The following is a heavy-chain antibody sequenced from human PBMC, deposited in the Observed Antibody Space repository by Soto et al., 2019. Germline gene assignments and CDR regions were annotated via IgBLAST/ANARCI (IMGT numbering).Heavy chain of an antibody. CDR1: GGSISSGGYY. J-gene: IGHJ4*02. V-gene: IGHV4-31*03. CDR2: IYYSGST. CDR3: ARTGYIKAPYFDY. Sequence: SETLSLTCTVSGGSISSGGYYWSWIRQHPGKGLEWIGYIYYSGSTYYNPSLKSRVTISVDTSKNQFSLKLSSVTATDTAVYYCARTGYIKAPYFDYWGQGTLVTVSS. D-gene: IGHD6-13*01.